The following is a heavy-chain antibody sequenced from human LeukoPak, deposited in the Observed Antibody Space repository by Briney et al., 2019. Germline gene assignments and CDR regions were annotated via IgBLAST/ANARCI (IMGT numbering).Heavy chain of an antibody. CDR1: GFTFSSYG. CDR3: AKAWGNSLGIFFFDY. V-gene: IGHV3-30*02. CDR2: IRYDGSNK. D-gene: IGHD3-16*01. J-gene: IGHJ4*02. Sequence: GRSLRLSCAASGFTFSSYGMHWVRQAPGKGLEWVAFIRYDGSNKYYADSVKGRFTISRDNSKNTLYLQMNSLRAEDTAVYYCAKAWGNSLGIFFFDYWGQGTLVTVSS.